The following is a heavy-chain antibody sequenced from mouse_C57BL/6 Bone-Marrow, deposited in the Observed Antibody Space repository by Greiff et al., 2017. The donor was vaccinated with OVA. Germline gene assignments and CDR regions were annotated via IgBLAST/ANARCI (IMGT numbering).Heavy chain of an antibody. D-gene: IGHD1-1*01. Sequence: VQLQESGAELARPGASVKLSCKASGYTFTSYGISWVKQSTGQGLEWIGEIYPRSGNTYYNEKFKGKATLTADKSSSTAYMELRSLTSEDSAVYFCCHYYVISLAWFAYWGQGTLVTVSA. CDR2: IYPRSGNT. CDR1: GYTFTSYG. CDR3: CHYYVISLAWFAY. V-gene: IGHV1-81*01. J-gene: IGHJ3*01.